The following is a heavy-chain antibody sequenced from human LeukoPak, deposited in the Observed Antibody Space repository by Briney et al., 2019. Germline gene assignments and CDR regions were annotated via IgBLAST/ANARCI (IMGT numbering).Heavy chain of an antibody. V-gene: IGHV6-1*01. CDR3: ARAGLRRVDFDY. CDR2: TYYRSKWYN. CDR1: GDSVSNNSAT. J-gene: IGHJ4*02. Sequence: SQTLSLSCAISGDSVSNNSATWNWIRQSPSRGLEWLGGTYYRSKWYNDYAVSVKSRITVNPDTSKNQFSLQLNSVTPEDTAVYYCARAGLRRVDFDYWGQGALVTVSS. D-gene: IGHD3-3*01.